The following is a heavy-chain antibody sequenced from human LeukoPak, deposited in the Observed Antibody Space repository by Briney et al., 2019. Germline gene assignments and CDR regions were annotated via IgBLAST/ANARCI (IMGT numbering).Heavy chain of an antibody. J-gene: IGHJ4*02. CDR2: INHSGST. D-gene: IGHD6-13*01. V-gene: IGHV4-34*01. CDR3: ARLNHIAAAGSGYFDY. Sequence: PSETLSLTCAVYGGSFSGYYWSWIRQPPGKGLEWIGEINHSGSTSCNSSLKSRVTISVDTSKNQFSLKLSSVTAADTAVYYCARLNHIAAAGSGYFDYWGQGTLVTVSS. CDR1: GGSFSGYY.